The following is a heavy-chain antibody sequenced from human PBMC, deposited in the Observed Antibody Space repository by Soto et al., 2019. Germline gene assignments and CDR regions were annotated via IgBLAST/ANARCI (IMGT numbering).Heavy chain of an antibody. CDR1: GFTFSYNA. J-gene: IGHJ6*02. V-gene: IGHV3-23*01. D-gene: IGHD5-12*01. Sequence: GGSLRLSCAASGFTFSYNAMIWVRQTPGGGLERVSQIGATGGATHYADSVKGRFTISRDNSRNTLYLQLDSLRAEDTAIYYCAKFXFKRWLPGGYYYYGMDVWGQGTTVTVSS. CDR2: IGATGGAT. CDR3: AKFXFKRWLPGGYYYYGMDV.